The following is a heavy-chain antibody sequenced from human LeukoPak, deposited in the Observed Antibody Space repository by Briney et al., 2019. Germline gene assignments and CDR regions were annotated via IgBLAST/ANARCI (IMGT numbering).Heavy chain of an antibody. Sequence: GGSLRLSCAASGFTFSSYWMAWVRQPPGRGLEWVASTGEDGSEKHYVDSVKGRFTISRDNAKNSVYLQMNSLRSEDTAIYYCVRADWFSLDYWGQGTLVTLSS. CDR1: GFTFSSYW. D-gene: IGHD3-9*01. CDR2: TGEDGSEK. CDR3: VRADWFSLDY. V-gene: IGHV3-7*04. J-gene: IGHJ4*02.